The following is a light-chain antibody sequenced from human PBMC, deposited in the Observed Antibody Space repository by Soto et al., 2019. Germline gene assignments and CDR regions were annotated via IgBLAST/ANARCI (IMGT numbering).Light chain of an antibody. CDR3: QQYNNWWT. Sequence: EIVMTQSPATLSVSPGERATLSCRASQSVSSNLAWYQQKPGQAPRLLIYGASTMATGIPAWFSGSGSGTEFTLTISSLQSEYFAVYYCQQYNNWWTFGQGTKVEIK. V-gene: IGKV3-15*01. J-gene: IGKJ1*01. CDR1: QSVSSN. CDR2: GAS.